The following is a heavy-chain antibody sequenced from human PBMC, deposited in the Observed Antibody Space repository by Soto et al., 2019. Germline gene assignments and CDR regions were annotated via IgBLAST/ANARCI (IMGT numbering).Heavy chain of an antibody. CDR1: GYTFTSYY. V-gene: IGHV1-46*01. Sequence: ASVKVSCKASGYTFTSYYMHWVRQAPGQGLEWMGIINPSGGSTSYAQKFQGRVTMTRDTSTSTVYMELSSLRSEDTAVYYCAIAAAGQFFDYWGQGTLVTVSS. CDR3: AIAAAGQFFDY. D-gene: IGHD6-13*01. CDR2: INPSGGST. J-gene: IGHJ4*02.